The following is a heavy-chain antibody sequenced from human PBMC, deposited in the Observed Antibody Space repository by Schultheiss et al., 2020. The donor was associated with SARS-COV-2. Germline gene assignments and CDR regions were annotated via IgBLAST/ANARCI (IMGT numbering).Heavy chain of an antibody. CDR3: AGEGAAANFDY. J-gene: IGHJ4*02. V-gene: IGHV3-30*03. Sequence: GGSLRLSCAASGFTFNSFGLHWVRQAPGKGLEWVAVISYDGSKKYYADSVKGRFTISRDNSKNTLYLHLNTLGADDTAVYYCAGEGAAANFDYWGQGTLVTVSS. CDR1: GFTFNSFG. CDR2: ISYDGSKK. D-gene: IGHD6-13*01.